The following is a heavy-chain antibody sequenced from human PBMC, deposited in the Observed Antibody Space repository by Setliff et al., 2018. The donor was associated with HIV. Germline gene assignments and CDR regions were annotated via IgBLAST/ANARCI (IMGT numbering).Heavy chain of an antibody. Sequence: GGSLRLSCGASGFSFRSAWMNWVRQAPGKGLEWVGRVKSKGDGGTTDFVAPVKGRFSISRDDSKNTLYLQMDSLRTEDTAVYYCARRFLTVHMDVWGKGTTVTVSS. V-gene: IGHV3-15*01. CDR2: VKSKGDGGTT. D-gene: IGHD3-9*01. CDR3: ARRFLTVHMDV. J-gene: IGHJ6*03. CDR1: GFSFRSAW.